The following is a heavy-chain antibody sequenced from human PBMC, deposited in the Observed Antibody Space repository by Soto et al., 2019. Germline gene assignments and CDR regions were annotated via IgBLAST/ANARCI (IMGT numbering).Heavy chain of an antibody. J-gene: IGHJ5*02. CDR2: ISYDGSNK. V-gene: IGHV3-30-3*01. Sequence: QVQLVESGGGVVQPGRSLRLSCAASGFTFSSYAMHWVRQAPGKWLERVAVISYDGSNKYYADYVKGRFTISRDNSKNTLYLQMNSLRAEDTAVYYCASGTVVRAPPIGWFDPWGQGTLVTVSS. CDR3: ASGTVVRAPPIGWFDP. CDR1: GFTFSSYA. D-gene: IGHD1-1*01.